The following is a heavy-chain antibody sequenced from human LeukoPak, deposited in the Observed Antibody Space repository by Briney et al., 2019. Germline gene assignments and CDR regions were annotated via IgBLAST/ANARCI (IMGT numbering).Heavy chain of an antibody. Sequence: GGSLRLSCAASGSTFSSYWMHWVRQAPGKGLEWVSDNGSGGSTYYADSVKGRFTISRDNSKNTLYLQMNSLRAEDTAVYYCAKSLLRPGYWGQGTLVTVSS. J-gene: IGHJ4*02. V-gene: IGHV3-23*01. CDR1: GSTFSSYW. CDR2: NGSGGST. D-gene: IGHD3-3*01. CDR3: AKSLLRPGY.